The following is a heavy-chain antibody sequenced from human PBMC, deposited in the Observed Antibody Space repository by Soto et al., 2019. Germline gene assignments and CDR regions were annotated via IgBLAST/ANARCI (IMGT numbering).Heavy chain of an antibody. J-gene: IGHJ3*02. Sequence: QVQLVQSGAEVKKPGSSVKVSCKASRGTFSSYTISRVRQAPGQGLEWMGRIIPILGIANYAQKFQGRVTIPADKSTSTAYMELSSLRSEDTAVYYCTTIPDDYGDYHDAFDIWGQGTMVTVSS. V-gene: IGHV1-69*02. D-gene: IGHD4-17*01. CDR2: IIPILGIA. CDR1: RGTFSSYT. CDR3: TTIPDDYGDYHDAFDI.